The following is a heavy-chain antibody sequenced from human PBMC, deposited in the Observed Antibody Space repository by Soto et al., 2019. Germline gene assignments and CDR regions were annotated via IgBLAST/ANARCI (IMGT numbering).Heavy chain of an antibody. CDR1: GFSLSSHA. J-gene: IGHJ4*02. Sequence: GGSLRLSCVASGFSLSSHAVSWVRQTPEKGLEWVSSISDSGATSSYADFVKGRFTVSRDNSRNTLYLQMDSLRVEDTAVYYCAKVNFYWGGGGNPPVGYGGKGPVVTVSS. D-gene: IGHD7-27*01. CDR3: AKVNFYWGGGGNPPVGY. CDR2: ISDSGATS. V-gene: IGHV3-23*01.